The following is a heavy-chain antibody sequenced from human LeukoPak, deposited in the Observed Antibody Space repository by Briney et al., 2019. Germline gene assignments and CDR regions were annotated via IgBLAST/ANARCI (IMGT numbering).Heavy chain of an antibody. CDR3: ATSMVRGVMNY. V-gene: IGHV3-21*04. CDR1: GFTFDDYA. D-gene: IGHD3-10*01. Sequence: GGSLRLSCTASGFTFDDYAMNWVRQAPGQGLEWVSSITSGSSYIYYADSVKGRFTISRDNAKSSLYLQMNSLRAEDTAVYYCATSMVRGVMNYWGQGTLVTVSS. CDR2: ITSGSSYI. J-gene: IGHJ4*02.